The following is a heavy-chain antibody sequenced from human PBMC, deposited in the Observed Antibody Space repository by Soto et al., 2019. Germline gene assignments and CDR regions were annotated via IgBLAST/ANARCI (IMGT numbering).Heavy chain of an antibody. V-gene: IGHV4-59*01. CDR2: IYYSGST. Sequence: SETLSLTCTVSGGSISSYYWSWIRQPPGKGLEWIGYIYYSGSTNYNPSLKSRVTISVDTSKNQFSLKLSSVTAADTAVYYCARDRCSSTSCYGAGYYYGMDVWGQGTTVTVSS. CDR3: ARDRCSSTSCYGAGYYYGMDV. CDR1: GGSISSYY. J-gene: IGHJ6*02. D-gene: IGHD2-2*01.